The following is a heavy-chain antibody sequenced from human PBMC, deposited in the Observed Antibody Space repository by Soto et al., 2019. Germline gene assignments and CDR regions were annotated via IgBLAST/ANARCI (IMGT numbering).Heavy chain of an antibody. V-gene: IGHV4-61*01. J-gene: IGHJ4*02. CDR3: ARDFAYFDS. CDR1: GGSFKSGSYS. Sequence: QVQLQESGPGLVKPSETLSLTCTVSGGSFKSGSYSWSWIPQPPGKGLEGIGYVYHTGRTSYNPSRKSRVSISMDTSKNQFSLNLDSVTAADTAVYFCARDFAYFDSWGQGTLVTVSS. D-gene: IGHD3-3*01. CDR2: VYHTGRT.